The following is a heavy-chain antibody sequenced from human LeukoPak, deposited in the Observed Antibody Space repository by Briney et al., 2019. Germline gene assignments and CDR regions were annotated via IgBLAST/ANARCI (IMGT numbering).Heavy chain of an antibody. J-gene: IGHJ4*02. CDR1: GYTFTSYD. D-gene: IGHD4-17*01. CDR3: ARGGPYGDYPDY. Sequence: SVKVSCKASGYTFTSYDINWVRQAPGQGLEWMGGIIPIFGTANYAQKFQGRVTITADESTSTAYMELSSLRSEDTAVYYCARGGPYGDYPDYWGQGTLVTVSS. V-gene: IGHV1-69*13. CDR2: IIPIFGTA.